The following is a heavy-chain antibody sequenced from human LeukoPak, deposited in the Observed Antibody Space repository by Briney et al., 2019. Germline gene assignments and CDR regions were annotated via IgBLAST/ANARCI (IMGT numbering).Heavy chain of an antibody. V-gene: IGHV5-51*01. Sequence: GESLKISCKGSAVTFNNYWIGWVRQLPGKGLDWMGVIYPGDSETRYSPSFQGQVTMSVDKSINTAYLHWGSLKASDTAIYFCARLSTRLLDHWGQGTRVTVSS. CDR1: AVTFNNYW. CDR3: ARLSTRLLDH. CDR2: IYPGDSET. D-gene: IGHD3-3*01. J-gene: IGHJ4*02.